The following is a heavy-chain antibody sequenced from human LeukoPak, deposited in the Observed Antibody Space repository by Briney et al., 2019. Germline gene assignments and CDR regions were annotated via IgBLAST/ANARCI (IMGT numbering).Heavy chain of an antibody. CDR1: CGSFSGYY. CDR2: INHSGNT. CDR3: VRRRRILPFDP. Sequence: SETLSLTCAVYCGSFSGYYWNWIRQPPLKGLEWIGEINHSGNTNYNPSLKSRVTISVDTSKNQFSLKLSSVTAADTAVYYCVRRRRILPFDPWGQGTLVTVSS. D-gene: IGHD2-15*01. J-gene: IGHJ5*02. V-gene: IGHV4-34*01.